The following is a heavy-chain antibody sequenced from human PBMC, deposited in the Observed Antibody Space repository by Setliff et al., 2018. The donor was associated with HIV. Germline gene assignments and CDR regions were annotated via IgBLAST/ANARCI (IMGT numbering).Heavy chain of an antibody. CDR1: GFTVSSNY. CDR2: IYSGGST. V-gene: IGHV3-66*02. Sequence: PGGSLRLSCAASGFTVSSNYMSWVRQGPGKGLEWVSVIYSGGSTYYADSVKGRFTISRDNSKNTLYLQMSSLRAEDTAVYYCARDGTTVTTDAFDIWGQGTMVTVTS. CDR3: ARDGTTVTTDAFDI. D-gene: IGHD4-17*01. J-gene: IGHJ3*02.